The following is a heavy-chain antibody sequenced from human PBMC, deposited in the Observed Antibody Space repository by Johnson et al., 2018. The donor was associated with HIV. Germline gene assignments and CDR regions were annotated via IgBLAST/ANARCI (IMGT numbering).Heavy chain of an antibody. D-gene: IGHD1-26*01. CDR3: AKDLFTEREDDVFDV. CDR2: ISYDGSNK. CDR1: GFTFSSYW. V-gene: IGHV3-30*18. J-gene: IGHJ3*01. Sequence: QVQLVESGGGVVQPGGSLRLSCAASGFTFSSYWMSWVRQAPGKGLEWVAVISYDGSNKYYADSVKGRFTISRDNSKNTLYLQMNSLRAEDTAVYYCAKDLFTEREDDVFDVWSQGTKVTVSS.